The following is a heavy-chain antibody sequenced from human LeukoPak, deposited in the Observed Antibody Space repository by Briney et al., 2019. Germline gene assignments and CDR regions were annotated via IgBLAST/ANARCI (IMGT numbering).Heavy chain of an antibody. V-gene: IGHV3-48*04. CDR3: ARVYDFWSGYYGYGMDV. CDR1: GFTFRSYA. D-gene: IGHD3-3*01. J-gene: IGHJ6*02. Sequence: GASLRLSCAASGFTFRSYAMTWVRQAPGKGLEWVSYISSSGSTIYYADSVKGRFTISRDNAKNSLYLQMNSLRAEDTAVYYCARVYDFWSGYYGYGMDVWGQGTTVTVSS. CDR2: ISSSGSTI.